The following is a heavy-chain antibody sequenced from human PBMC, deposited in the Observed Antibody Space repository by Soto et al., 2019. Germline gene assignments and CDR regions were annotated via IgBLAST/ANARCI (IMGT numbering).Heavy chain of an antibody. D-gene: IGHD3-22*01. CDR3: ERANGIGVGTTSY. Sequence: SVKGTCTASGCFFSNYGVILMRQVPGQGLEWMGWVSAYNGKSNYTQKFQGRVTMTTDTATNTAYMELRSLRSDDTAVYYCERANGIGVGTTSYWGQRTLVTVSS. CDR2: VSAYNGKS. V-gene: IGHV1-18*01. CDR1: GCFFSNYG. J-gene: IGHJ4*02.